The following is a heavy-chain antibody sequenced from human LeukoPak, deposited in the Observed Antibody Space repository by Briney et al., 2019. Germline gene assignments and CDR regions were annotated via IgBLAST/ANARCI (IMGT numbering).Heavy chain of an antibody. Sequence: SVKLSCTASGGTFSIYAISWVRQAPGQGLEWMGGIIPIFGTANYARKFQGRVTITADESTSTAYMELSSLRSEDTAVYYCARDRRYFDWSPTTDAFDIWGQGTMATVSS. J-gene: IGHJ3*02. D-gene: IGHD3-9*01. V-gene: IGHV1-69*13. CDR1: GGTFSIYA. CDR2: IIPIFGTA. CDR3: ARDRRYFDWSPTTDAFDI.